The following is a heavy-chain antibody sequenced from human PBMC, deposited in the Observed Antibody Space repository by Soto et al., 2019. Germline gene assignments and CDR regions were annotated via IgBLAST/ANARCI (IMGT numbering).Heavy chain of an antibody. CDR1: EYSFSNHW. V-gene: IGHV5-51*01. CDR2: INPADSAT. Sequence: PGESLKISCKGSEYSFSNHWIAWVRQTPGKGLEWMGIINPADSATTYSPSFRGQVTMSADKSISTAYLQWDSLKASDTATYYCVRRGMDVWGQGTTVTVS. CDR3: VRRGMDV. J-gene: IGHJ6*02.